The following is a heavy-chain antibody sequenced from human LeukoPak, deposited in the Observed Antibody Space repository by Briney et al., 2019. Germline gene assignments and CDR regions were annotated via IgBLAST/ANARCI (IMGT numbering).Heavy chain of an antibody. CDR2: INPNSGGT. V-gene: IGHV1-2*02. CDR3: ARDRTTMVRGHILGGAGY. CDR1: GYTFTGYY. D-gene: IGHD3-10*01. Sequence: ASVKVSCKASGYTFTGYYMHWVRQAPGQGLEWMGWINPNSGGTNYAQKFQGRVTMTRDMSISTAYMELSRLRSDDTAVYYCARDRTTMVRGHILGGAGYWGQGTLVTVSS. J-gene: IGHJ4*02.